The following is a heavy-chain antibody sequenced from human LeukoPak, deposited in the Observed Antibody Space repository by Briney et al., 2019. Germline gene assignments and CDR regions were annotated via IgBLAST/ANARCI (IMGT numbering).Heavy chain of an antibody. D-gene: IGHD6-13*01. Sequence: PGGSLRLSCAASGFTFSSYGMSWVRQAPGKGLEWVSAISGSGGSTYYAGSVKGRFTISRDNAKNSLYLQMNSLRAEDTAVYYCARKAAGTSDAFDIWGQGTMVTVSS. CDR2: ISGSGGST. CDR3: ARKAAGTSDAFDI. V-gene: IGHV3-23*01. CDR1: GFTFSSYG. J-gene: IGHJ3*02.